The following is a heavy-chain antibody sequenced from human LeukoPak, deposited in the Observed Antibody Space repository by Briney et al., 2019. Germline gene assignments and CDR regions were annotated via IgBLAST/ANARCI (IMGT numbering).Heavy chain of an antibody. D-gene: IGHD3-3*01. CDR1: GFTFSSYS. J-gene: IGHJ6*03. V-gene: IGHV3-21*01. CDR2: IRSSSSYI. Sequence: GGSLRLSCAASGFTFSSYSMNWVRQAPGKGLELVSSIRSSSSYIYYADSVKGRFTISRDDAKNSLYLQTNSLRAEDTAVYYCARVGYDFWSGYTYYYYMDVWGKGTTVTVSS. CDR3: ARVGYDFWSGYTYYYYMDV.